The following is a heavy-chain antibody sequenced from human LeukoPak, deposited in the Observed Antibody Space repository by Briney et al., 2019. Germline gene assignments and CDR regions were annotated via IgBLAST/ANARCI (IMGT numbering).Heavy chain of an antibody. Sequence: ASVKVSCKASGYTFSGYYMHWVRQAPGQGLEWMGWINPNSGGTKYAQKFQGRVTMTRNTSISTAYMGLSSLGSEDTAVYYCARGAAGPSGLGYWGQGTLVTVSS. D-gene: IGHD6-25*01. CDR2: INPNSGGT. CDR1: GYTFSGYY. CDR3: ARGAAGPSGLGY. J-gene: IGHJ4*02. V-gene: IGHV1-2*02.